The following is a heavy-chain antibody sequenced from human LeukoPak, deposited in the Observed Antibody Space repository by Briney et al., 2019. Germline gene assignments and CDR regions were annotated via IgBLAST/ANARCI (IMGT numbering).Heavy chain of an antibody. CDR1: GFTFSDEY. Sequence: GGALRLSCATSGFTFSDEYMSWIRQAPGKGLEWVSYISNSGSYTNYADSVKGRFTISRDNAKNSLYLQMNSLRAEDTAVYYCARSRGAGPGAYFDYWGQGTLITVSS. V-gene: IGHV3-11*03. CDR3: ARSRGAGPGAYFDY. J-gene: IGHJ4*02. D-gene: IGHD6-19*01. CDR2: ISNSGSYT.